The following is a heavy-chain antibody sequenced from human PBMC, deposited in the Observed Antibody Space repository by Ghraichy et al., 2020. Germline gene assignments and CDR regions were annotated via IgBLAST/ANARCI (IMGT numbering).Heavy chain of an antibody. CDR3: TTEFYYDSSLDY. V-gene: IGHV3-15*01. J-gene: IGHJ4*02. CDR1: GFTFSNAW. Sequence: GGSLRLSCAASGFTFSNAWMSWVRQAPGKGLEWVGRIKSKTDGGTTDYAAPVKGRFTISRDDSKNTLYLQMNSLKTEDTAVYYCTTEFYYDSSLDYWGQGTLVTVSS. D-gene: IGHD3-22*01. CDR2: IKSKTDGGTT.